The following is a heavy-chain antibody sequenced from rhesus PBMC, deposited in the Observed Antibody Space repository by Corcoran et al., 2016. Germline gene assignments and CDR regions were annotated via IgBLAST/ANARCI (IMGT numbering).Heavy chain of an antibody. CDR1: GFSLSTSGMG. J-gene: IGHJ4*01. V-gene: IGHV2-1*01. Sequence: QVTLKESGPALVKPTQTLTLTCTFSGFSLSTSGMGFGWSRHPPGKTLVWLAHIYWDDDKRYSTSLKSRLTISKDTSKNQVVLTMTNMDPVDTATYYCARRRVVVAASFDYWGQGVLVTVSS. CDR3: ARRRVVVAASFDY. D-gene: IGHD2-21*01. CDR2: IYWDDDK.